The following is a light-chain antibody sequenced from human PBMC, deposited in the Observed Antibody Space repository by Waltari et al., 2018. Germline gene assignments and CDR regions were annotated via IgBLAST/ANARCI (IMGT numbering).Light chain of an antibody. CDR2: GAS. CDR3: QHYVRLPVA. J-gene: IGKJ1*01. V-gene: IGKV3-20*01. CDR1: QSVGRT. Sequence: EIVLTQSPDTLSLSPGERATLSCRASQSVGRTLAWYQQKPGQAPRLLIYGASNRATGTPDRFSGIGSGTDFSLTISRLDPADFAVYYCQHYVRLPVAFGQGTTVEIK.